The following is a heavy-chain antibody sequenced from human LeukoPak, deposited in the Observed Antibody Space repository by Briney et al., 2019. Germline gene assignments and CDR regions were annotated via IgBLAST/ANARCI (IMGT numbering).Heavy chain of an antibody. CDR2: ITNKGTAYTT. Sequence: GGSLRLFCAPSGFTFSDPYMVWVRQAPGKGLEWVGRITNKGTAYTTQYAASVRGRFTISRDDSKNSLYLQMTSLKTEDTAVYYCVRDWHTDFFNWVQGALVTVSS. J-gene: IGHJ4*02. V-gene: IGHV3-72*01. D-gene: IGHD5-18*01. CDR1: GFTFSDPY. CDR3: VRDWHTDFFN.